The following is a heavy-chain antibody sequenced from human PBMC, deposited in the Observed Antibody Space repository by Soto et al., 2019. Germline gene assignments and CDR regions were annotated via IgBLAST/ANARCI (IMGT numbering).Heavy chain of an antibody. CDR3: ARDGPSSYASDV. CDR1: GDSISNSDYY. CDR2: IDYSGST. Sequence: PSETLSLTCTVSGDSISNSDYYWNWIRQSPGKGLEWIASIDYSGSTYYNPSLKSRVVIPAETSKNLFSLKLRSVTAADTALYFCARDGPSSYASDVWGQGTTVTV. J-gene: IGHJ6*02. V-gene: IGHV4-30-4*01. D-gene: IGHD4-17*01.